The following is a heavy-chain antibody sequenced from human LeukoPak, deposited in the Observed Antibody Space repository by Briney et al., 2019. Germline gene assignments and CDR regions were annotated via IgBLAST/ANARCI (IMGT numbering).Heavy chain of an antibody. Sequence: GGSLRLSCAASGFSLSGYWMTWVRQAPGKGLEWVANIKDDGSRKHDVDSARGRFTISRDNAKNSLYLDMNSLRAEDTAVYYCARECIDGYYESSGYDLWGQGTLVTVSS. V-gene: IGHV3-7*01. CDR3: ARECIDGYYESSGYDL. CDR2: IKDDGSRK. D-gene: IGHD3-22*01. J-gene: IGHJ4*02. CDR1: GFSLSGYW.